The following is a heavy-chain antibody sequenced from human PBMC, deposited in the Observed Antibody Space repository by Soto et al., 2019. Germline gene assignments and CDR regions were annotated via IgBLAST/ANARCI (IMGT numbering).Heavy chain of an antibody. J-gene: IGHJ6*02. V-gene: IGHV3-30-3*01. CDR1: GFTFSSYA. CDR2: ISYDGGNK. D-gene: IGHD1-1*01. Sequence: YLSLSCAASGFTFSSYAMHWVRQAPKKGLEWVAVISYDGGNKYYADSVKGRFTISRDNSKNTLYLQMNSLRTEDTAVYYCARDRLRYNWNDFPYYYYGMDVWGQGTTVTVSS. CDR3: ARDRLRYNWNDFPYYYYGMDV.